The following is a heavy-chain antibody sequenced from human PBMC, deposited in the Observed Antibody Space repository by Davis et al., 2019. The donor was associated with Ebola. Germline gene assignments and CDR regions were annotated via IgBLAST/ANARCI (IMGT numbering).Heavy chain of an antibody. V-gene: IGHV3-21*04. J-gene: IGHJ6*02. CDR2: ISSSSSYI. CDR3: TSSSSSTYYYYGMDV. CDR1: GFTFSSYS. D-gene: IGHD6-13*01. Sequence: GGSLRLSCAASGFTFSSYSMNWVRQAPGKGLEWVSSISSSSSYIYYADSVKGRFTISRDNAKNSLYLQMNSLKTEDTAVYYCTSSSSSTYYYYGMDVWGQGTTVTVSS.